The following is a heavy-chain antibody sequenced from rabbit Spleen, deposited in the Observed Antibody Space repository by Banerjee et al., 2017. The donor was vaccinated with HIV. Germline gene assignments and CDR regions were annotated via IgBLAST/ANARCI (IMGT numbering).Heavy chain of an antibody. CDR2: IYAGSSGST. V-gene: IGHV1S40*01. D-gene: IGHD6-1*01. Sequence: QSLEESGGGLVQPEGSPTLTCTASGFSFSSSYYMCWVRQAPGKGLELIACIYAGSSGSTDYASWAKGRFTISKTSSTTVTLQMTSLTAADTATYFCERGGSDGWYYFNLWGPGTLVTVS. J-gene: IGHJ4*01. CDR1: GFSFSSSYY. CDR3: ERGGSDGWYYFNL.